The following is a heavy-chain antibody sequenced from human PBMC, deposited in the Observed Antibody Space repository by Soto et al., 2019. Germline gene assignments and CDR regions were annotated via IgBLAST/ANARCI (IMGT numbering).Heavy chain of an antibody. D-gene: IGHD5-12*01. V-gene: IGHV3-30-3*01. Sequence: PGGSLRLSCAASEFSFSTYAIHWVRQARGKGLEWVSSISYDGNYKYYADSVKGRFTISRDNSKNTLYLQMNSLRTEDTAVYYCARGRVMGGIDLNLYVMDVWGQGTTVTASS. CDR3: ARGRVMGGIDLNLYVMDV. J-gene: IGHJ6*02. CDR2: ISYDGNYK. CDR1: EFSFSTYA.